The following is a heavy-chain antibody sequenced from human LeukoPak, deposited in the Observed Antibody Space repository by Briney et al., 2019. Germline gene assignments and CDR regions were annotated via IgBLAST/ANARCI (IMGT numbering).Heavy chain of an antibody. J-gene: IGHJ6*03. CDR3: AAHTDYYYYYYMDV. CDR1: GFTFDDYA. D-gene: IGHD5-18*01. CDR2: ISWNSGSI. V-gene: IGHV3-9*01. Sequence: GRSLRLSCAASGFTFDDYAMHWVRQAPGKGLEWVSGISWNSGSIGYADSVKGRFTISRDNAKNSLYLQMNSLRAEDTAVYYCAAHTDYYYYYYMDVWGKGTTVTVSS.